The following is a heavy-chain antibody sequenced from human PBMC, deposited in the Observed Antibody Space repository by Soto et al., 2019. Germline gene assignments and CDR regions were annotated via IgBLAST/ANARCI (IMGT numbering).Heavy chain of an antibody. J-gene: IGHJ2*01. V-gene: IGHV3-21*02. CDR1: GFTFGTFS. CDR2: ITTTGDAT. D-gene: IGHD2-21*02. Sequence: ELAESGGGRVMPGGSLRLSCEASGFTFGTFSMIWVRQAPGKGLEWVSSITTTGDATYADSVKGRFTGSRDNASKSLFLNMANLTAEDTALYYCTRRGDCTSALCYLFGSSWYFDLWGRGTLVTVSS. CDR3: TRRGDCTSALCYLFGSSWYFDL.